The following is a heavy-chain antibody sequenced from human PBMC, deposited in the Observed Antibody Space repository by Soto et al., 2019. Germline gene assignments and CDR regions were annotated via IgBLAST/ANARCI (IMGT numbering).Heavy chain of an antibody. J-gene: IGHJ6*02. CDR2: TYYRSKWYN. CDR1: GDSVSSNSAA. V-gene: IGHV6-1*01. CDR3: ARTPIWTVAGTYYYYGMDV. D-gene: IGHD6-19*01. Sequence: SQTLSLTCAISGDSVSSNSAAWNWIRQSPSRGLEWLGRTYYRSKWYNDYAVSVKSRITINPDTSKNQFSLQLNSVTPEDTAVYYCARTPIWTVAGTYYYYGMDVWGQGXTVTVYS.